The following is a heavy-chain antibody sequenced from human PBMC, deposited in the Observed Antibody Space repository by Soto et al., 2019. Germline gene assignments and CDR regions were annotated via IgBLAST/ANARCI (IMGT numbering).Heavy chain of an antibody. CDR3: ARPTREGAWFDP. CDR2: TNPNSGST. Sequence: ASLKVSCKASVYTFTGDYMHWVRQAPGQGLEWMGWTNPNSGSTSYAQKFQGRVTMTRDTSTSTVYMELSSLRSEDTAVYYCARPTREGAWFDPWSQGTLVTVSS. J-gene: IGHJ5*02. CDR1: VYTFTGDY. V-gene: IGHV1-46*01.